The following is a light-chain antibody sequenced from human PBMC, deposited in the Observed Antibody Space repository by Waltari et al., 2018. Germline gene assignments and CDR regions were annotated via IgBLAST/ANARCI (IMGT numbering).Light chain of an antibody. Sequence: QSVLTQPPSASGTPGQRGTISCSGSSSNIGSNYVFWYQQLPGTAPNLLIYRNNPRPSGVPDRFSGSKSGTSASLAISGLRSEDEADYYCAAWDDSLSGPVFGGGTKLTVL. CDR1: SSNIGSNY. J-gene: IGLJ2*01. CDR2: RNN. CDR3: AAWDDSLSGPV. V-gene: IGLV1-47*01.